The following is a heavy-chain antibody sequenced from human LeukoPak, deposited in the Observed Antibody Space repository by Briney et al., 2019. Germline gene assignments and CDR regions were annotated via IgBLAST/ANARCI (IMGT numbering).Heavy chain of an antibody. CDR1: GFTFDDYA. Sequence: GGSLRLSCAASGFTFDDYAMHWVRQAPGKGLEWVSGISWNSGSIGYADSVKGRFTISRDNAKNSLYLQMNSLRAEDTALYYRAKDIGGGTGAFDIWGQGTMVTVSS. CDR2: ISWNSGSI. J-gene: IGHJ3*02. D-gene: IGHD3-10*01. CDR3: AKDIGGGTGAFDI. V-gene: IGHV3-9*01.